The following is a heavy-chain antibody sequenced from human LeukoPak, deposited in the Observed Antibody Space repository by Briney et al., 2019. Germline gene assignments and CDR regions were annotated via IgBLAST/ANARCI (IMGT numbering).Heavy chain of an antibody. D-gene: IGHD3-9*01. V-gene: IGHV1-69*04. J-gene: IGHJ4*02. Sequence: SVKVSCKASGGTFSSSAISWVRQAPGQGLEWMGRIIPILGIANYAQKFQGRVTITADKSTSTAYMELSSLRSEDTAVYYCARDSSYYDVLTGFDSWGPGTVVTVSS. CDR3: ARDSSYYDVLTGFDS. CDR2: IIPILGIA. CDR1: GGTFSSSA.